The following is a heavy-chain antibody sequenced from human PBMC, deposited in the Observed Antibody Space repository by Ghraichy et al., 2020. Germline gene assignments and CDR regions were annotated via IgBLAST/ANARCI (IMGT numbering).Heavy chain of an antibody. J-gene: IGHJ4*02. CDR2: IYNSGST. V-gene: IGHV4-59*01. Sequence: ETLSLTCTVSGGSISSYYWSWIRQPPGKGLEWIGYIYNSGSTDYNPSLKSRVTISVDTSKNQLSLNLRSVTAADTAVYYCARDTSGWYGTNWGQGTLVTVSS. CDR1: GGSISSYY. CDR3: ARDTSGWYGTN. D-gene: IGHD6-19*01.